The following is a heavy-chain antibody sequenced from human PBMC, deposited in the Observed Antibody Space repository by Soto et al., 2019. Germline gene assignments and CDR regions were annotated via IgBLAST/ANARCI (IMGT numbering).Heavy chain of an antibody. CDR2: INPNSGGT. CDR3: ARETHNDILTAGYYFDY. J-gene: IGHJ4*02. CDR1: GYTFTGYY. D-gene: IGHD3-9*01. V-gene: IGHV1-2*04. Sequence: ASVKVSCTASGYTFTGYYRHWVRQAPGQGLEWMGWINPNSGGTNYAQKFQGWVTMTRDTSISTAYMELSRLRSDDTAVYYCARETHNDILTAGYYFDYWGQGTLVTSPQ.